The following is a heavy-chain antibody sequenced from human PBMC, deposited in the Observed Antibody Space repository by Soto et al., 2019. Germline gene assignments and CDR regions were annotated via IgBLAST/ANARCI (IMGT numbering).Heavy chain of an antibody. Sequence: QLQLQESGSGLVKPSQTLSLTCAVSGVSISSGGYSWSWIRQPPGKGLEWLGYIYHSGSTYYTPSLKSRVTISVDRSKNQFSLKLSSVTAADTAVYYCASRDGYKIDWHFDLWGRGTLVTVSS. CDR1: GVSISSGGYS. CDR3: ASRDGYKIDWHFDL. V-gene: IGHV4-30-2*01. D-gene: IGHD5-12*01. CDR2: IYHSGST. J-gene: IGHJ2*01.